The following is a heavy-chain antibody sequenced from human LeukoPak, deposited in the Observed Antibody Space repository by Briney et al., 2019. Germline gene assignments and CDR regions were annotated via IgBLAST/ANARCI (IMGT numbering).Heavy chain of an antibody. V-gene: IGHV3-30*18. Sequence: PGRSLRLSCAASGFTFSSYAMHWVRQAPGKGLEWVAVMSYDGSNKYYADSVKGRFTISRDNSKNTLFLQMNSLRAEDTAVYYCAKDLRRSGQQPTDAFDIWGQGTIVTVSS. J-gene: IGHJ3*02. D-gene: IGHD6-13*01. CDR2: MSYDGSNK. CDR3: AKDLRRSGQQPTDAFDI. CDR1: GFTFSSYA.